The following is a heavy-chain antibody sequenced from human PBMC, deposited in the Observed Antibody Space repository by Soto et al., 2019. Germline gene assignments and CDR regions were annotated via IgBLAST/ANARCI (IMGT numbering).Heavy chain of an antibody. CDR2: ISAYNGNT. D-gene: IGHD2-2*01. CDR3: ARLHVVPAAASWFDP. J-gene: IGHJ5*02. Sequence: QVQLVQSGAEVKKPGASVKVSCKASGYTFTSYGISWVRQAPGQGLEWMGWISAYNGNTNYAQKLQGRVTIPTDTSTSTAYMELRSLRSDGTAVYYCARLHVVPAAASWFDPWGQGTLVTVSS. CDR1: GYTFTSYG. V-gene: IGHV1-18*01.